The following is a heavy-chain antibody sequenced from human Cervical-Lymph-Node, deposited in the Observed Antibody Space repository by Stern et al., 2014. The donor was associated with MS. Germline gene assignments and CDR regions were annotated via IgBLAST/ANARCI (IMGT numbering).Heavy chain of an antibody. V-gene: IGHV4-61*01. Sequence: QVQLVESGPGLVKPSETLSLTCTVSGDSVTSRIYYWGWIRQPPGKGLEWIGYIHASGSTRHNPSLKNRVTIALDTSKSQFSLKVRSVTAADTAIYYCARVQNDYGGFFLPHWGQGTLVTVSS. CDR2: IHASGST. CDR1: GDSVTSRIYY. CDR3: ARVQNDYGGFFLPH. J-gene: IGHJ4*02. D-gene: IGHD4-23*01.